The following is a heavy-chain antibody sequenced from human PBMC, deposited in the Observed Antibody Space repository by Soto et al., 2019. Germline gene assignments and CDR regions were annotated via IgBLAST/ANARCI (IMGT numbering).Heavy chain of an antibody. Sequence: PVGSLRLSCAASGFTFSSYGMHWVRQAPGKGLEWVAVISYDGSNKYYADSVKGRFTISRDNSKNTLYLQMNSLRAEDTAVYYCAKDPGSYGPVDYWGQGTLVTVSS. CDR1: GFTFSSYG. CDR2: ISYDGSNK. J-gene: IGHJ4*02. V-gene: IGHV3-30*18. D-gene: IGHD5-18*01. CDR3: AKDPGSYGPVDY.